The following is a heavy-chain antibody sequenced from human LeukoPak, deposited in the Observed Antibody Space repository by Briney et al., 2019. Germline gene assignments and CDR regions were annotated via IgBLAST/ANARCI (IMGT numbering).Heavy chain of an antibody. J-gene: IGHJ4*02. Sequence: GASVKVSCKASGYTFTGYYMHWVRQAPGQGLEWMGWINPNSGGTNYAQKFQGRVTMTRDTSISTAYMELSRLRSDDTAVYYCARDGRATTVTQGYYFDYWGQGTLVTVSS. D-gene: IGHD4-17*01. CDR1: GYTFTGYY. CDR2: INPNSGGT. V-gene: IGHV1-2*02. CDR3: ARDGRATTVTQGYYFDY.